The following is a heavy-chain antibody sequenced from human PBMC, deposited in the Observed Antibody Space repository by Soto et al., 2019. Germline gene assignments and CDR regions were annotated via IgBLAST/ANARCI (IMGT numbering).Heavy chain of an antibody. V-gene: IGHV4-59*01. CDR2: IYYSGST. J-gene: IGHJ5*02. CDR3: ARALGTAIRFDP. D-gene: IGHD5-18*01. Sequence: SETLSLTCTVSGGSISSYYWSWIRQPPGKGLEWIGYIYYSGSTNYNPSLKSRVTISVDTSKNQFSLKLSSVTAADTAVYYCARALGTAIRFDPWGQGTLVTVSS. CDR1: GGSISSYY.